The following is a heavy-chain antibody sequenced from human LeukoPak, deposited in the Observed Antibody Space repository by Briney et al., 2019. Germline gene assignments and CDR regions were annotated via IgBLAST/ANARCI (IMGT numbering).Heavy chain of an antibody. Sequence: SETLSLTCAVYGGSFSGCYWSWIRQPPGKGLEWIGEINHSGSTNYNPSLKSRVTISVDTSKNQFSLKLSSVTAADTAVYYCASITGTTSSWFDPWGQGTLVTVSS. CDR2: INHSGST. CDR3: ASITGTTSSWFDP. D-gene: IGHD1-7*01. J-gene: IGHJ5*02. CDR1: GGSFSGCY. V-gene: IGHV4-34*01.